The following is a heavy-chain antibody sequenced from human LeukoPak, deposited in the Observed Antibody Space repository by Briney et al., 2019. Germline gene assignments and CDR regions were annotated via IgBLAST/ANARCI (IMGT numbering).Heavy chain of an antibody. CDR1: GGSISSGGYY. CDR2: IYYSGST. Sequence: SQTLSLTCTVSGGSISSGGYYWSWIRQHPGKGLEWIGYIYYSGSTYYSPSLKSRVTISVDTSKNQFSLKLSSVTAADTAVYYCARLTYYYDSSGYYANWFDPWGQGTLVTVSS. D-gene: IGHD3-22*01. V-gene: IGHV4-31*03. CDR3: ARLTYYYDSSGYYANWFDP. J-gene: IGHJ5*02.